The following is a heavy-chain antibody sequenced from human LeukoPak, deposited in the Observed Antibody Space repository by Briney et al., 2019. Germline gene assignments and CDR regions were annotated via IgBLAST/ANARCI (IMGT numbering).Heavy chain of an antibody. Sequence: PGGSLRLSCAASGYTFSSYSMNWVRQAPGKGLEWVSYISSGSSTIYYADSVKGRFTISRDNAENSLYLQMNSLRAEDTAVYYCARGGLGGRSGNEYWGQGTLVTVSS. J-gene: IGHJ4*02. CDR3: ARGGLGGRSGNEY. V-gene: IGHV3-48*04. CDR1: GYTFSSYS. D-gene: IGHD2-15*01. CDR2: ISSGSSTI.